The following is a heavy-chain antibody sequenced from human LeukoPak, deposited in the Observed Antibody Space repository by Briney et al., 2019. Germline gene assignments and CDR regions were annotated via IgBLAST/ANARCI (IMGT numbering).Heavy chain of an antibody. Sequence: SETLSLTCTVSSGSISSSSYYWGWIRQPPGKGLEWIGSIYYSGSTYYNPSLKSRVTISVDTSKNQFSLKLSSVTAADTAVYYCVRLYGGNSFYYYYYMDVWGKGTTVTVSS. CDR1: SGSISSSSYY. CDR2: IYYSGST. J-gene: IGHJ6*03. D-gene: IGHD4-23*01. V-gene: IGHV4-39*01. CDR3: VRLYGGNSFYYYYYMDV.